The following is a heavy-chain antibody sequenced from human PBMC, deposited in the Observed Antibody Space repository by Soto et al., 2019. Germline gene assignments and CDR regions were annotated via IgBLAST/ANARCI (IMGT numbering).Heavy chain of an antibody. D-gene: IGHD2-2*02. J-gene: IGHJ5*02. Sequence: GSLRLSCAASGFTFSSYEMNWVRQAPGKGLEWVSYISSSGSTIYYADSVKGRFTISRDNAKNSLYLQMNSLRAEDTAVYYCARVSRRDIVVVPAAIPENNWFDPWGQGTLVTVSS. CDR3: ARVSRRDIVVVPAAIPENNWFDP. CDR2: ISSSGSTI. CDR1: GFTFSSYE. V-gene: IGHV3-48*03.